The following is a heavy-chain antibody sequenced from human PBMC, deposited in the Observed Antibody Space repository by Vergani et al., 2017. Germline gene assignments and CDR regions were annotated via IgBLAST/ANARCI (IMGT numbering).Heavy chain of an antibody. CDR3: AREVAARPKTYDHYYDDGGDV. CDR1: GGTFSSYA. J-gene: IGHJ6*04. V-gene: IGHV1-69*01. CDR2: IIPIFGTA. Sequence: QVQLVQSGAEVKKPGSSVKVSCKASGGTFSSYAISWVRQAPGQGLEWMGGIIPIFGTANYGQKFQGRVTITADESTSTAYMELSSLRSEDTAVYYCAREVAARPKTYDHYYDDGGDVGGEGTTVTVSS. D-gene: IGHD6-6*01.